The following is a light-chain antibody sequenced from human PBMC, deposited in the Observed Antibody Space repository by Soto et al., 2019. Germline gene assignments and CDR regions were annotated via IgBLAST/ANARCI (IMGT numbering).Light chain of an antibody. CDR1: QSVSSY. CDR3: QQRSNWPPTIN. J-gene: IGKJ5*01. CDR2: DAS. V-gene: IGKV3-11*01. Sequence: EILRTSSPATLSVSPGERATLYCLSRQSVSSYLAWYQQKPGQAPRLLIYDASNTATGIPAMFSGSGSGTDFTLTISSLEPEDFAVYYCQQRSNWPPTINCGQGPRLEIK.